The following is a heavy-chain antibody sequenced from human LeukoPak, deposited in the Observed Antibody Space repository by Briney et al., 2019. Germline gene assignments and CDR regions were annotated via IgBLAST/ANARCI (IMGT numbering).Heavy chain of an antibody. J-gene: IGHJ3*02. CDR3: ASGYSSSWYRDDAFDI. CDR1: GFTFSSYG. D-gene: IGHD6-13*01. Sequence: PGGSLRLSCAASGFTFSSYGMHWVRQALGKGLEWVAVIWYDGSNKYYADSVKGRFTISRDNSKNTLYLQMNSLRAEDTAVYYCASGYSSSWYRDDAFDIWGQGTMVTVSS. CDR2: IWYDGSNK. V-gene: IGHV3-33*01.